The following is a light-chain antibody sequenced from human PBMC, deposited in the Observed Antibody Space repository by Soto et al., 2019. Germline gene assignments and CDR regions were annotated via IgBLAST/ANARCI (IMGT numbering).Light chain of an antibody. CDR2: EVS. Sequence: QSVLTQPASVSGSPGQSITISCTGTNSDVGGYNYVSWYQQHPGKAPKLMIYEVSNRPSGVSNRFSGSKSGNTASLTISGLQAEDEGDFYCSSYTSSSTYVFGNGTKVTVL. J-gene: IGLJ1*01. V-gene: IGLV2-14*01. CDR3: SSYTSSSTYV. CDR1: NSDVGGYNY.